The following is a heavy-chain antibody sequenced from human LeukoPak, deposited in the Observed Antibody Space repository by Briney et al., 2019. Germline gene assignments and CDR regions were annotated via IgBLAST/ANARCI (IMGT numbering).Heavy chain of an antibody. J-gene: IGHJ6*03. D-gene: IGHD6-13*01. CDR3: ARGASGSSSWYYYYYMDV. CDR1: GGSFSGYY. Sequence: SETLSLTCAVYGGSFSGYYWSWIRQPPGKGLEWIGEINHSGSTNYNPSLKSRVTISVDTSKNQFSLKLSSVTAADTAVYYCARGASGSSSWYYYYYMDVRGKGTTVTVSS. V-gene: IGHV4-34*01. CDR2: INHSGST.